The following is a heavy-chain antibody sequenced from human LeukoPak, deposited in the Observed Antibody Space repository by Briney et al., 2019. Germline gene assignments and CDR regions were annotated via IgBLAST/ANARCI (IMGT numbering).Heavy chain of an antibody. D-gene: IGHD1-26*01. Sequence: GGSLRLSCAASGFTFSSYWMSWVRQAPGKGLEWVANIKQDGSEKYFVDSVKGRFTISRDNAKNSLYLQMNSLRAEDTAVYYCARDSRIVGATGSCDYWGQGTLVTVSS. CDR3: ARDSRIVGATGSCDY. CDR2: IKQDGSEK. V-gene: IGHV3-7*01. J-gene: IGHJ4*02. CDR1: GFTFSSYW.